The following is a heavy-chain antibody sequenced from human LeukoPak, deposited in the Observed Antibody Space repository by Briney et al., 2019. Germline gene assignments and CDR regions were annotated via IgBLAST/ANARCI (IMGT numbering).Heavy chain of an antibody. V-gene: IGHV3-23*01. CDR1: GFTFSRHG. J-gene: IGHJ4*02. CDR3: AKDSYDTSI. D-gene: IGHD3-22*01. CDR2: ISDSGGRT. Sequence: GGSLRLSCAASGFTFSRHGMNWVRQAPGKGLEWVSTISDSGGRTFYADSVKGRFTISRDNSKNTLYLQINSLRAEDTAVYYCAKDSYDTSIWGQGTLVTVSA.